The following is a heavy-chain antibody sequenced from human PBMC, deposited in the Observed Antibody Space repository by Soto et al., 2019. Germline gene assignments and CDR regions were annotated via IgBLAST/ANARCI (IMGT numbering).Heavy chain of an antibody. Sequence: QVQLVQSGAEVKKPGASVKVSCKASGYTLTSYYMHWVRQAPGQGLEWMGIINPSSGSTNYAQKFQGRVTMTRDTSTSTVYMALSSLRSEDTAVYYCARRDYGDSDYWGQGTLVTVSS. CDR1: GYTLTSYY. V-gene: IGHV1-46*01. D-gene: IGHD3-16*01. CDR3: ARRDYGDSDY. J-gene: IGHJ4*02. CDR2: INPSSGST.